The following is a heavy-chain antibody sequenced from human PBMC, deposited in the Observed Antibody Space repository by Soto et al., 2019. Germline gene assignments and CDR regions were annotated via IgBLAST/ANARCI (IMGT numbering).Heavy chain of an antibody. V-gene: IGHV5-51*01. CDR3: VGATNLDQ. Sequence: GESLKISRKGSGYNFTSYWLGWVRQMPGKGLEWMGIIFPSDSDTRYSPSFQGQVTISADKSISTAYLQRSSLKASDTASIGIVGATNLDQWGQGTLVTVSS. J-gene: IGHJ4*01. CDR2: IFPSDSDT. D-gene: IGHD1-26*01. CDR1: GYNFTSYW.